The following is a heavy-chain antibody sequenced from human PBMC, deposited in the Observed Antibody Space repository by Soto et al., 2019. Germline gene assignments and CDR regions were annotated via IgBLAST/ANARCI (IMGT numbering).Heavy chain of an antibody. V-gene: IGHV3-23*01. J-gene: IGHJ6*04. D-gene: IGHD1-26*01. Sequence: GGSLRLSCSPSGFPFSSYAMSWVPQAPGKGLEWVSAISGSGGSTYYADSVKGRFTISRDNSKNTLYLQMNSLRAEDTAVCYCAKDFERGSYVLGYYGMDFLGNGTPVTVSS. CDR3: AKDFERGSYVLGYYGMDF. CDR1: GFPFSSYA. CDR2: ISGSGGST.